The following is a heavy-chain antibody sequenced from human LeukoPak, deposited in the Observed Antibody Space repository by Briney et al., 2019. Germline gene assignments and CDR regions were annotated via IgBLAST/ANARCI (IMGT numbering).Heavy chain of an antibody. CDR2: ISSSSSYI. J-gene: IGHJ4*02. V-gene: IGHV3-21*01. Sequence: GGSLRLSCQTSGFTFSSYSMNWVRQAPGKGLEWVSSISSSSSYIYYADSVKGRFTISRGNAKNSLYLQMNSLRAEDTAVYYCARGTSYYYGSGSYSTYWGQGTLVTVSS. CDR1: GFTFSSYS. CDR3: ARGTSYYYGSGSYSTY. D-gene: IGHD3-10*01.